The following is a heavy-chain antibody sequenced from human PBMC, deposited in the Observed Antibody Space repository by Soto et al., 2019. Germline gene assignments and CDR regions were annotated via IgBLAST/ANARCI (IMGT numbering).Heavy chain of an antibody. Sequence: QVQLVQSGAEVKKPGSSVKVSCKASGGPFSSYAISWVRQAPGQGLEWMGGIIPSSDTTNYAQKFQGRVPIAEDESKITADMELSSLRSEDTAVYYCARSQGSSTSLEIYYYYYYGMDVGGQGTTVTVSS. CDR3: ARSQGSSTSLEIYYYYYYGMDV. V-gene: IGHV1-69*01. CDR2: IIPSSDTT. D-gene: IGHD2-2*01. CDR1: GGPFSSYA. J-gene: IGHJ6*02.